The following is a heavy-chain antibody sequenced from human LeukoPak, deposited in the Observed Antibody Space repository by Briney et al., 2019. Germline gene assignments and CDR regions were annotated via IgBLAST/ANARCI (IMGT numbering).Heavy chain of an antibody. Sequence: GRSLRLSCAASGFTFDDYAMHWVRQAPGKGLEWVSGISWHSGSIGYADCVKGRFTISRDNSKNTLYLQMSSLRAEETAVYCCIGLGIVVVPAAISYWGQGTLVTVSS. CDR1: GFTFDDYA. CDR3: IGLGIVVVPAAISY. J-gene: IGHJ4*02. CDR2: ISWHSGSI. D-gene: IGHD2-2*03. V-gene: IGHV3-9*01.